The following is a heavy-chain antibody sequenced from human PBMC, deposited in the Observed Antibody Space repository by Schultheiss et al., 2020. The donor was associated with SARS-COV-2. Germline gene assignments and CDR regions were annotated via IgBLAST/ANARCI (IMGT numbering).Heavy chain of an antibody. D-gene: IGHD2-8*02. Sequence: GGSLRLSCAASGFTFSSYAMSWVRQAPGKGLEWVSTISGSGSSTYYADSVKGRFTISRDNAKNSLYLQMNSLRAEDTAVYFCATQRYCPGGVCLWGNDYWGQGTLVTVSS. J-gene: IGHJ4*02. V-gene: IGHV3-23*01. CDR1: GFTFSSYA. CDR3: ATQRYCPGGVCLWGNDY. CDR2: ISGSGSST.